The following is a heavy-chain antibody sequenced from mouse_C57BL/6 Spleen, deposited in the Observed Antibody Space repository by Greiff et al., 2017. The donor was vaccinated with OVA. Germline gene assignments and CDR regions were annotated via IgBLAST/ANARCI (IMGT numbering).Heavy chain of an antibody. D-gene: IGHD1-1*01. J-gene: IGHJ4*01. CDR2: IRNKANGYTT. CDR1: GFTFTDYY. V-gene: IGHV7-3*01. Sequence: EVMLVESGGGLVQPGGSLSLFCAASGFTFTDYYMSWVRQPPGKALEWLGFIRNKANGYTTEYSASVKGRFTISRDNSQSILYLQMNALRAEDSATYYCARYYYGSSGGAMDYWGQGTSVTVSS. CDR3: ARYYYGSSGGAMDY.